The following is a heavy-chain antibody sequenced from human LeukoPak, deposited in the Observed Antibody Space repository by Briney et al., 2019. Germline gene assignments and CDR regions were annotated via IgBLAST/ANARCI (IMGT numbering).Heavy chain of an antibody. V-gene: IGHV4-59*01. CDR1: GGSISSYY. CDR3: ATVLGLVDY. D-gene: IGHD3/OR15-3a*01. CDR2: IYYSGST. Sequence: SETLSLTCTVSGGSISSYYWSWIRQPPGKGLEWIGYIYYSGSTNYNPSLKSRVTISVDTSKNQFSLKLSSVTAADTAVYYCATVLGLVDYWGQGTLVTVSS. J-gene: IGHJ4*02.